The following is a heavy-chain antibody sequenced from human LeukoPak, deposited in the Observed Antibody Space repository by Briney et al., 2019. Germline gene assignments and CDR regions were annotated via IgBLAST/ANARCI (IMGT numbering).Heavy chain of an antibody. CDR1: GGSISSSSYY. Sequence: PSETLSLTCTVSGGSISSSSYYWGWIRQPPGKGLEWIGSIYYSGSTYYNPSLKSRVTISVDTSKNQFSLKLSSVTAADTAVYYCARQPDIVVVVAACSFDYWGQGTLVTVSS. D-gene: IGHD2-15*01. J-gene: IGHJ4*02. CDR2: IYYSGST. CDR3: ARQPDIVVVVAACSFDY. V-gene: IGHV4-39*01.